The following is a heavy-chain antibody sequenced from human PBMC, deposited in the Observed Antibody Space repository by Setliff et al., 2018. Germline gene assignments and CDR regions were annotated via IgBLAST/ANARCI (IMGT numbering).Heavy chain of an antibody. D-gene: IGHD3-9*01. CDR1: GGTFNNYA. CDR2: IIPIFHSP. J-gene: IGHJ3*01. CDR3: ARENLLTGPNTFDL. Sequence: SVKVSCKASGGTFNNYALSWVRQAPGQGLEWMGGIIPIFHSPNYAQSFQCGVAISADESTSSVFLELSSLRSEDTVVYYCARENLLTGPNTFDLWGPGTMVTVSS. V-gene: IGHV1-69*13.